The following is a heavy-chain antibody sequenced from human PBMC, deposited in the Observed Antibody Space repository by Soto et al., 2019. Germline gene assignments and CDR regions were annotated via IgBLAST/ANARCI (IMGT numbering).Heavy chain of an antibody. J-gene: IGHJ5*02. CDR2: IYYSGST. V-gene: IGHV4-39*01. CDR3: ARITVIIVGAISWFDP. D-gene: IGHD1-26*01. Sequence: LSLACTVPVGSLSSSSYYWGWIRQPPGKGLEWIGSIYYSGSTYYNPSLKSRVTISVDTSKNQFSLKLSSVTAADTAVYYCARITVIIVGAISWFDPWGQGTLVTVSS. CDR1: VGSLSSSSYY.